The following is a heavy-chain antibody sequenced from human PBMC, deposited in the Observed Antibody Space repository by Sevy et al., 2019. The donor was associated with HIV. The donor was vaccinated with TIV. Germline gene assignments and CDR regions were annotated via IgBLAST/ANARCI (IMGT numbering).Heavy chain of an antibody. D-gene: IGHD4-17*01. CDR2: MWFDGSNK. CDR3: ARDREFYDHREYGPTSAPDL. J-gene: IGHJ5*02. V-gene: IGHV3-33*08. CDR1: GFPFTNHG. Sequence: GGSLRLSCEASGFPFTNHGVHWVRQAPGKGLAWVALMWFDGSNKYYADSVKGRFTVSRDDSKNTLYLQMNSLRADDTAIYYCARDREFYDHREYGPTSAPDLWGQGTLVTVSS.